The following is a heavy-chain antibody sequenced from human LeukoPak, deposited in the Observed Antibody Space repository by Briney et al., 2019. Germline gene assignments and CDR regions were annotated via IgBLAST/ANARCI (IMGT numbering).Heavy chain of an antibody. CDR2: IYTSGST. Sequence: SQTLSLTCTVSGGSISSGSYYWSWIRQPAGKGLEWIGRIYTSGSTNYNPSLKSRVTISVDTSKNQFSLKLSSVTAADTAVYYCARCMEQQLVDYFDYWGQGTLVTVSS. J-gene: IGHJ4*02. V-gene: IGHV4-61*02. CDR1: GGSISSGSYY. D-gene: IGHD6-13*01. CDR3: ARCMEQQLVDYFDY.